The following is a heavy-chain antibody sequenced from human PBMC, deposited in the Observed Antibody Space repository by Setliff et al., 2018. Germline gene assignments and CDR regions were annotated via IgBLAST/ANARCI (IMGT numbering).Heavy chain of an antibody. Sequence: ASVKVSCKASGYTFTSYGISWVRQAPGQGXXXXXXXXXXXXXXNXXXKLQGRVTMTTDTSTSTAYMELRSLRSDDTAVYYCARGYSYGPFGYWGQGTLVTVSS. J-gene: IGHJ4*02. D-gene: IGHD5-18*01. V-gene: IGHV1-18*01. CDR2: XXXXXXXX. CDR3: ARGYSYGPFGY. CDR1: GYTFTSYG.